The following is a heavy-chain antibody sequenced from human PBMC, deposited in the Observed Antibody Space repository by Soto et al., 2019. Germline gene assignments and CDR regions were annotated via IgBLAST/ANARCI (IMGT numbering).Heavy chain of an antibody. CDR1: GFTFSSYA. D-gene: IGHD6-6*01. Sequence: QVQLVESGGGVVQPGRSLRLSCAASGFTFSSYAMHGVRQAPGKGLEWVAVISYDGSNKYYADSVKGRFTVSRDNSKNTLYLQLNSLRAEDTAVYYCARESSLVGYYYGMDVWGQGTTVTVSS. CDR2: ISYDGSNK. CDR3: ARESSLVGYYYGMDV. V-gene: IGHV3-30-3*01. J-gene: IGHJ6*02.